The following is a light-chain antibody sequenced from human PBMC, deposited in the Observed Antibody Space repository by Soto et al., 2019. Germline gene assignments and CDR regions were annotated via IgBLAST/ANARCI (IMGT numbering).Light chain of an antibody. CDR2: GVS. CDR1: QSITSY. V-gene: IGKV3-11*01. Sequence: DIELTQSPSSLSLSPGDRATLTCRASQSITSYLAWYQQKPGKAPRLLIYGVSNRHSGIPARFSGSGSETDFTLTISSLQPEDFAIYYCQQISSYPLTFGGGTKVDI. J-gene: IGKJ4*01. CDR3: QQISSYPLT.